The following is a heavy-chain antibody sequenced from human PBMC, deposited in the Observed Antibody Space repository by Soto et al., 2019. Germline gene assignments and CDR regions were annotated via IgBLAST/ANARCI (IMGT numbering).Heavy chain of an antibody. V-gene: IGHV4-34*01. Sequence: PSETLSLTCAVYGGSFSGYYWSWIRQPPGKGLEWIGEINHSGSTNYNPSLKSRVTISVDTSKNQFSLKLSSVTAADTAVYYCARRSGCYDILSYYYGMDVWGQGTTVTVSS. CDR3: ARRSGCYDILSYYYGMDV. CDR2: INHSGST. CDR1: GGSFSGYY. J-gene: IGHJ6*02. D-gene: IGHD3-9*01.